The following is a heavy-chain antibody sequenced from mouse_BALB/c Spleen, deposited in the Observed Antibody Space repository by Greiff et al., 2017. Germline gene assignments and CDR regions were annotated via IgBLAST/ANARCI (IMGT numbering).Heavy chain of an antibody. Sequence: EVQRVESGGGLVQPGGSRKLSCAASGFTFSSFGMHWVRQAPEKGLEWVAYISSGSSTIYYADTVKGRFTISRDNPKNTLFLQMTSLRSEDTAMYYCATGGYGGYWGQGTTLTVSS. V-gene: IGHV5-17*02. CDR3: ATGGYGGY. D-gene: IGHD3-1*01. CDR2: ISSGSSTI. J-gene: IGHJ2*01. CDR1: GFTFSSFG.